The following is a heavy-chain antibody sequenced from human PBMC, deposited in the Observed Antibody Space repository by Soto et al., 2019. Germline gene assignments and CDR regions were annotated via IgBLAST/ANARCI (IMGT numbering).Heavy chain of an antibody. CDR2: INAGNGNT. Sequence: QVQLVQSGAEVKKPGASVKVSCKASGYTFTSHAMHWARQAPGQRLEWMGWINAGNGNTKYSQKFQGRVTITRDTSASTAYMELSSLRSEDTAVYYCARVGAGIVGGMDVWGQGTTVTVSS. V-gene: IGHV1-3*01. CDR1: GYTFTSHA. J-gene: IGHJ6*02. D-gene: IGHD2-15*01. CDR3: ARVGAGIVGGMDV.